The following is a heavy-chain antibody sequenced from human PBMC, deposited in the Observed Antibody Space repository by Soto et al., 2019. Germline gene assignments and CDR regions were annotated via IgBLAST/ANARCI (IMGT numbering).Heavy chain of an antibody. Sequence: EVQLVDSGGGLVQPGGSLRLSCGASGFTFSRHWMHWVRQVPGKGLVWVSRITNDGSSTSYADSVKGRFTVSRDNAKNTLYLQMSSLRAEDTAVYYSVRVGAGWAFDIWGQGTMVTVSA. CDR3: VRVGAGWAFDI. CDR2: ITNDGSST. D-gene: IGHD3-3*01. V-gene: IGHV3-74*01. J-gene: IGHJ3*02. CDR1: GFTFSRHW.